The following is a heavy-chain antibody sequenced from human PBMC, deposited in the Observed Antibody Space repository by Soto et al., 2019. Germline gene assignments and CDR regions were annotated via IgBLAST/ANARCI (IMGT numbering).Heavy chain of an antibody. V-gene: IGHV4-59*01. CDR3: ARGSRDFWSGYDVNWFDP. Sequence: PSETLSLTCTVSGGSISSYYWSWIRQPPGKGLEWIGYIYYSGSTNYNPSLKSRVTISVDTSKNQFSLKLSSVTAADTAVYYCARGSRDFWSGYDVNWFDPWGQGTLVTVS. J-gene: IGHJ5*02. D-gene: IGHD3-3*01. CDR2: IYYSGST. CDR1: GGSISSYY.